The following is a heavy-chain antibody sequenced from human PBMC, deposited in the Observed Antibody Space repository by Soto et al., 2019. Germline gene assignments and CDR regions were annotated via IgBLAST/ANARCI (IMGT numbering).Heavy chain of an antibody. J-gene: IGHJ4*02. CDR1: GYSFTSYW. CDR3: TRGWLAQYYFDY. CDR2: IYPGDSDT. V-gene: IGHV5-51*01. D-gene: IGHD6-19*01. Sequence: PGESLKISCKGYGYSFTSYWIAWVRQMPGKGLEWMGIIYPGDSDTRYSPSFQGQVTISADKSISTAYLQWSSLEASDTAMYYCTRGWLAQYYFDYWGQGTPVTSPQ.